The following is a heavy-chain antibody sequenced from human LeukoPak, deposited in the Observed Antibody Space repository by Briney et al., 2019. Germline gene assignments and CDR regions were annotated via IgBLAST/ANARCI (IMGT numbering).Heavy chain of an antibody. J-gene: IGHJ4*02. Sequence: GASVTVTRKASGYTFTSYGISWVRQAPGQGLEWVGWISAYNGNTNYARKLQGRVTMTTDTSTSTAYMELRSLRSDDTAVYYCARDEPITGTYFDYWGQGTLVTVSS. CDR1: GYTFTSYG. D-gene: IGHD1-7*01. CDR3: ARDEPITGTYFDY. CDR2: ISAYNGNT. V-gene: IGHV1-18*01.